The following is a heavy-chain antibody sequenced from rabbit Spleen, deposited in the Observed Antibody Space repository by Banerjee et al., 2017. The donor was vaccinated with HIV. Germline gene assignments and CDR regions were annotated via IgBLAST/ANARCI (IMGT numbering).Heavy chain of an antibody. CDR2: IDTGSSGFT. CDR1: GVSFSGDSY. J-gene: IGHJ6*01. Sequence: QEQLVESGGGLVQPGESLTLSCKASGVSFSGDSYMCWVRQAPGKGLKWIACIDTGSSGFTYFASWAKGRFTISKPSSTTVTLQMTSLTAADTATYFCARDTSSSFSSYGMDLWGPGTLVTVS. V-gene: IGHV1S45*01. D-gene: IGHD1-1*01. CDR3: ARDTSSSFSSYGMDL.